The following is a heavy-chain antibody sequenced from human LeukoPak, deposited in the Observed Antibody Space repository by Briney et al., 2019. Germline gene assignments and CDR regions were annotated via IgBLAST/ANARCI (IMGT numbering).Heavy chain of an antibody. CDR2: INMYTANP. V-gene: IGHV7-4-1*02. D-gene: IGHD3-16*01. CDR3: ARHDNDDDFDY. CDR1: GYTFTRYA. J-gene: IGHJ4*02. Sequence: HGASVKVSCKASGYTFTRYAINWLRQAPGHGLEWMGWINMYTANPAYAQGFTERFVFSLDTSVTTAYLQISNLKTEDTAVYYCARHDNDDDFDYWGQGTLVTVSS.